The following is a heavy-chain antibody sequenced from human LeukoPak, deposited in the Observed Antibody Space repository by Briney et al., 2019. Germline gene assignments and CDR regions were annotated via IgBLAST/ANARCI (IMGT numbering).Heavy chain of an antibody. Sequence: ASVKVSCKASGGNFISYAISWVRQAPGQGLEWMGWISAYNGNTNYAQKLQGRVTMTTDTSTSTAYMELRSLRSDDTAVYYCARDGYNYEDAFDIWGQGTMVTVSS. CDR2: ISAYNGNT. V-gene: IGHV1-18*01. CDR3: ARDGYNYEDAFDI. CDR1: GGNFISYA. D-gene: IGHD5-24*01. J-gene: IGHJ3*02.